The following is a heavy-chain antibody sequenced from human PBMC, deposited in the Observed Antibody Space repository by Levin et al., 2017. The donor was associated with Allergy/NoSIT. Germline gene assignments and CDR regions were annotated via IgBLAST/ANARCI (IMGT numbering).Heavy chain of an antibody. CDR3: ARATVWGIQLFRGFDY. CDR2: INHSGST. CDR1: GGSFSGYY. D-gene: IGHD5-18*01. J-gene: IGHJ4*02. V-gene: IGHV4-34*01. Sequence: SETLSLTCAVYGGSFSGYYWSWIRQPPGKGLEWIGEINHSGSTNYNPSLKSRVTISVDTSKNQFSLKLSSVTAADTAVYYCARATVWGIQLFRGFDYWGQGTLVTVSS.